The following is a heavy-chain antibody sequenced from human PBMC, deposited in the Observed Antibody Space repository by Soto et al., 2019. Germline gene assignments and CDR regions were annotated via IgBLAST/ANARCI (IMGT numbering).Heavy chain of an antibody. Sequence: VASVKVSCKASGYTFTSYDINWVRQATGQGLEWMGWMNPNSGNTGYAQKFQGRVTMTRNTSISTAYMELSSLRSEDTAVYYCARMTTAGYYYYYYGMDVWGQGTTVTVSS. J-gene: IGHJ6*02. D-gene: IGHD4-17*01. CDR3: ARMTTAGYYYYYYGMDV. CDR2: MNPNSGNT. V-gene: IGHV1-8*01. CDR1: GYTFTSYD.